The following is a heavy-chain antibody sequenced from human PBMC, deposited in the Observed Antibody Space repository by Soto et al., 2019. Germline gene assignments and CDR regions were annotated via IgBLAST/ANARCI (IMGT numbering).Heavy chain of an antibody. Sequence: GGSLRLSCTASGFNFNDYGMHWVQQGPGKGLEWVSSISWNSVSIGYADSVKGRFTISRDNAKNSLYLQMNSLRAEDTALYYCAKDMENGYNPYYYYGMDVWGQGTTVTVSS. J-gene: IGHJ6*02. CDR1: GFNFNDYG. CDR2: ISWNSVSI. V-gene: IGHV3-9*01. CDR3: AKDMENGYNPYYYYGMDV. D-gene: IGHD3-10*01.